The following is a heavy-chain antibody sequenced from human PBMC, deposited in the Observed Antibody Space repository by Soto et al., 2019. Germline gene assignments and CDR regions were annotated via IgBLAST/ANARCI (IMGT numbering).Heavy chain of an antibody. CDR1: GFTFSSYA. J-gene: IGHJ4*02. CDR2: ISGSGGST. CDR3: AKDGPANPSGWYFDYFDY. V-gene: IGHV3-23*01. Sequence: PGGSLRLSCAASGFTFSSYAMSWVRQAPGKGLEWVSAISGSGGSTYYADSVKGRFTISRDNSKNTLYLQMNSLRAEDTAVYYCAKDGPANPSGWYFDYFDYWGQGTLVTVSS. D-gene: IGHD6-19*01.